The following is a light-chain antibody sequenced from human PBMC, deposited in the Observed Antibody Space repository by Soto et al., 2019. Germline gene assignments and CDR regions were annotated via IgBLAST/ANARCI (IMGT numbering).Light chain of an antibody. J-gene: IGLJ1*01. Sequence: QSVLTQPPSVSGAPGQRVTISCTGTSSNIGASYDVNWYQQPPGTAPKLLIYGNSNRPSGVPDRFSGSKSGTSASLAITGLQAEDEADYYCQSYDSSLSGYVFGTGTKLTVL. CDR2: GNS. CDR1: SSNIGASYD. V-gene: IGLV1-40*01. CDR3: QSYDSSLSGYV.